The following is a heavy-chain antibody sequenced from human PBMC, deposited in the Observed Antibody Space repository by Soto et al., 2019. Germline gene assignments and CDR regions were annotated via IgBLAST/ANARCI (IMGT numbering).Heavy chain of an antibody. J-gene: IGHJ5*02. CDR1: GFTFSSYG. D-gene: IGHD3-3*01. CDR2: ISGSGGDT. Sequence: EVQLLESGGGLVQPGGSLRLSCAASGFTFSSYGMNWVRRAPGKGLEWVSFISGSGGDTYYADSVKGRFTVSRDNFKNAIYLQMKSLRADDTAVYYCAKSTFGVVNPLNWFDPWGQGTLVTVSS. V-gene: IGHV3-23*01. CDR3: AKSTFGVVNPLNWFDP.